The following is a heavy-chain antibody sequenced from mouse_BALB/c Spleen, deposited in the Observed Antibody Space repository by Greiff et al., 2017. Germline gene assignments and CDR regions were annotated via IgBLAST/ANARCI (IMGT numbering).Heavy chain of an antibody. V-gene: IGHV1-39*01. J-gene: IGHJ3*01. D-gene: IGHD2-1*01. Sequence: VQLKESGPELEKPGASVKISCKASGYSFTGYNMNWVKQSNGKSLEWIGNIDPYYGGTSYNQKFKGKATLTVDKSSSTAYMQLKSLTSEDSAVYYCFIYYGNPWFAYWGQGTLVTVSA. CDR1: GYSFTGYN. CDR2: IDPYYGGT. CDR3: FIYYGNPWFAY.